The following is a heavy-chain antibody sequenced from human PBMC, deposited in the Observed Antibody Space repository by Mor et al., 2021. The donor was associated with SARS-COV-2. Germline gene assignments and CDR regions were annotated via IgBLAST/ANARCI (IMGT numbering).Heavy chain of an antibody. D-gene: IGHD4-17*01. CDR3: ARALLNDYGDYVPSY. CDR2: SSSSNII. V-gene: IGHV3-48*01. Sequence: SSSSNIINYADTVKGRFTVSRDNAKNSLFLQMNSLRAEDTAVYYCARALLNDYGDYVPSYWGQGTLVTVSS. J-gene: IGHJ4*02.